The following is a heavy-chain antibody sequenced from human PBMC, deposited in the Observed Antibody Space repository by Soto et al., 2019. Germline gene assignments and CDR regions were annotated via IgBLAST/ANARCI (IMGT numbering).Heavy chain of an antibody. CDR3: ARDVFCGGAPACPDMDV. CDR2: ISGYNGNT. D-gene: IGHD2-21*01. V-gene: IGHV1-18*04. CDR1: GYTFSGYS. J-gene: IGHJ6*02. Sequence: GPVKVSCKASGYTFSGYSITWVRQAPGQGLEWMGRISGYNGNTNYARTLRDRLTLTTDTSTSTAYMELRSLTSDDTAVYYCARDVFCGGAPACPDMDVWGQGTTVTVSS.